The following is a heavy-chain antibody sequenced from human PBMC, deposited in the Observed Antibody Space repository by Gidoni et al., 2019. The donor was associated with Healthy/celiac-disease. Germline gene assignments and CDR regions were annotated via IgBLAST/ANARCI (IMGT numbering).Heavy chain of an antibody. CDR1: GFTFSNAW. CDR2: IKSKTDGGTS. V-gene: IGHV3-15*01. CDR3: TTGELPDFDY. Sequence: EVQLVESGGGLVKHGGSLRLSCAASGFTFSNAWMSWVRQSPGKGLEWVGRIKSKTDGGTSDYAAPVKGRCTISRDDSKNTLYLQMNSLKTEDTAVYYCTTGELPDFDYWGQGTLVTVSS. D-gene: IGHD1-26*01. J-gene: IGHJ4*02.